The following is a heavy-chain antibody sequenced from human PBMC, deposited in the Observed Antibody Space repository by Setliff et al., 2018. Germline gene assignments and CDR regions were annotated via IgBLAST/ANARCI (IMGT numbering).Heavy chain of an antibody. CDR1: GGSISSSNW. Sequence: ETLSLTCAVSGGSISSSNWWSWVRQAPGKGLEWVANIKQDGSEKYYVDSVKGRFTISRDNAKNSLYLQMNSLGAEDTAVYYCARDGGEYWGQGTLVTVSS. V-gene: IGHV3-7*01. J-gene: IGHJ4*02. CDR3: ARDGGEY. CDR2: IKQDGSEK. D-gene: IGHD3-16*01.